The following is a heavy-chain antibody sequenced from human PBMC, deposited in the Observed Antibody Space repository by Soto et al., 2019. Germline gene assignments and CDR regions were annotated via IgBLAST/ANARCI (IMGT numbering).Heavy chain of an antibody. J-gene: IGHJ6*02. V-gene: IGHV3-30*18. CDR3: AKDLVDGSYCYYGMDV. CDR2: ISYDGSDK. D-gene: IGHD4-17*01. CDR1: GFAFRSSA. Sequence: QVQLVESGGGVVQPGRSLRLSCAASGFAFRSSAMHWVRQAPGKGLEWVAVISYDGSDKYYADSVKGRVTISRDNSKNTLYLQMNSLRPDDTAVYYCAKDLVDGSYCYYGMDVWGQGTTVTVSS.